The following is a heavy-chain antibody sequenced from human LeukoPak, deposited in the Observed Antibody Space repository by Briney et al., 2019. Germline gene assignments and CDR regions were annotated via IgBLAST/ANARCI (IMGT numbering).Heavy chain of an antibody. V-gene: IGHV1-69*13. Sequence: GASVKVSCKASGGTFSSYAISWVRQAPGQGLEWMGGIIPIFGTANYAQKFQGRVTITADESTSTAYMELSSLRSEDTAVYYCASGIIAAAGTFDYWGQGTLVTVSS. D-gene: IGHD6-13*01. CDR3: ASGIIAAAGTFDY. J-gene: IGHJ4*02. CDR2: IIPIFGTA. CDR1: GGTFSSYA.